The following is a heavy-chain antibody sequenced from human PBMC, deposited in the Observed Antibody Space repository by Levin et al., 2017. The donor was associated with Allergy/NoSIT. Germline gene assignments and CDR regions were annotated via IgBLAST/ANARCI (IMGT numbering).Heavy chain of an antibody. CDR3: ATALRWQQFFPDF. V-gene: IGHV3-15*01. Sequence: PGGSLRLSCAASGFTFSNAWMSWVRQTPEKGLQWVGHIRIKTDGGTTEYATAVKGRFSISRDDTQYMLYLQMDSLETEDSALYYCATALRWQQFFPDFWGQGTLVTVSS. D-gene: IGHD5-24*01. J-gene: IGHJ4*02. CDR2: IRIKTDGGTT. CDR1: GFTFSNAW.